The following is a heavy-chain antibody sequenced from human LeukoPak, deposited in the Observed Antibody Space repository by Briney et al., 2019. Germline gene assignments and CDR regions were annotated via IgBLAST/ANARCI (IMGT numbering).Heavy chain of an antibody. Sequence: GGSLRLSCAASGFTFSSYGMHWVRQAPGKGLEWVAFIRYDGSNKYYADSVKGRFTISRDNSKNTLYLQMNSLRAEDTAVYYCAKDQLLHYYCYYYMDVWGKGTTVTVSS. CDR2: IRYDGSNK. CDR1: GFTFSSYG. J-gene: IGHJ6*03. D-gene: IGHD2-2*01. CDR3: AKDQLLHYYCYYYMDV. V-gene: IGHV3-30*02.